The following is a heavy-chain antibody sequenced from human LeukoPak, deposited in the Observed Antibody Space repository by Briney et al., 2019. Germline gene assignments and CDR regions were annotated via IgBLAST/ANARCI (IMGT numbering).Heavy chain of an antibody. CDR3: ARERPAGVTDY. Sequence: GGSLRLSCTASGFTFSSYSMNWVRQAPGKGLEWVAVIWYDGSNKYYADSVKGRFTISRDNSKNTLYLQMGSLTAEDTAVYFCARERPAGVTDYWGQGTLVTVSS. CDR2: IWYDGSNK. J-gene: IGHJ4*02. D-gene: IGHD3-10*01. V-gene: IGHV3-33*08. CDR1: GFTFSSYS.